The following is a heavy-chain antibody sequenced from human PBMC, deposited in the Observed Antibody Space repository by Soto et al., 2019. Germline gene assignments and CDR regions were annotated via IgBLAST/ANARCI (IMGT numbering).Heavy chain of an antibody. CDR3: ARGMTTHYYYYYGMDV. J-gene: IGHJ6*02. CDR1: GFTFSSYW. D-gene: IGHD4-17*01. Sequence: PGGSLRLSCAASGFTFSSYWMSWVRQAPGKGLEWVANIKQDGSEKYYVDSVKGRFTISRDNAKNSLYLQMNSLRAEDTAVYYCARGMTTHYYYYYGMDVWGQGTTVTVSS. CDR2: IKQDGSEK. V-gene: IGHV3-7*03.